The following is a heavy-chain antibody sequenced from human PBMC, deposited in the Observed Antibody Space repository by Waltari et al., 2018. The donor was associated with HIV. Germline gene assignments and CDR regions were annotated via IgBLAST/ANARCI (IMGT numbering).Heavy chain of an antibody. D-gene: IGHD6-19*01. J-gene: IGHJ4*02. CDR3: AKDLAPYGSHGWSLDY. CDR2: FSWNSGSI. Sequence: EVQLVESGGGLVQAGRSLRLSCAASGFPFDDYAMHWGRQAPGKGLEWVSGFSWNSGSIGYADSVKGRFTISRDNAKNSLYLQMNSLRAEDTALYYCAKDLAPYGSHGWSLDYWGQGTLVTVSS. CDR1: GFPFDDYA. V-gene: IGHV3-9*01.